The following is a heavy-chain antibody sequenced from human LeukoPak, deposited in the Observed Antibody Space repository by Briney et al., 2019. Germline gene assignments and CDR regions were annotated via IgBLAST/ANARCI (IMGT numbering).Heavy chain of an antibody. D-gene: IGHD1-26*01. J-gene: IGHJ4*02. V-gene: IGHV3-7*01. CDR2: IKQGGSEK. CDR1: GFTFSSYW. CDR3: ARSSHETQWEPDFDY. Sequence: GGSLRLSCAASGFTFSSYWMSWVRQAPGKGLEWVANIKQGGSEKYYVDSVKGRFTISRDNAKNSLYLQMNSLRAEDTAVYYCARSSHETQWEPDFDYWGQGTLVTVSS.